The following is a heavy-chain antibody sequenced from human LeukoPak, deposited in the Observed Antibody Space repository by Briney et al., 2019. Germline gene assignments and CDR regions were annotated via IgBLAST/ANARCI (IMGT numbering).Heavy chain of an antibody. J-gene: IGHJ4*02. CDR2: LSCSDSGT. CDR3: AKASLGRCSGVFCYHFDY. Sequence: GVSLSLSCAVSEFTYSSFAMICVRRTRGKGLEWVADLSCSDSGTYYTASVRGQFIISRDNSKTTLYLQMSSLRAEDTAIYYCAKASLGRCSGVFCYHFDYWGQGTLVTVSS. V-gene: IGHV3-23*01. CDR1: EFTYSSFA. D-gene: IGHD2-15*01.